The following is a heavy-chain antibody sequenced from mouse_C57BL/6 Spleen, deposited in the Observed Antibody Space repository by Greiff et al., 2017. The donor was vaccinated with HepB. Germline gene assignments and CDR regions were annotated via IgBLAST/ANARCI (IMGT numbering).Heavy chain of an antibody. CDR2: IYPGSGNT. J-gene: IGHJ2*01. CDR1: GYTFTDYY. D-gene: IGHD4-1*01. CDR3: AREGANWFYFDY. V-gene: IGHV1-76*01. Sequence: VQLQQSGPELVRPGASVKLSCKASGYTFTDYYINWVKQRPGQGLEWIAKIYPGSGNTYYNEKFKGKATLTAAKSSSTAYMQLSSLASEDSAVYFCAREGANWFYFDYWGQGTTLTVSS.